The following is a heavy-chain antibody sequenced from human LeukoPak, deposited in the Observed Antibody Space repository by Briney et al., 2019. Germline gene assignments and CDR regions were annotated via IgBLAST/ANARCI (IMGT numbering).Heavy chain of an antibody. J-gene: IGHJ5*02. CDR2: INVSGGST. Sequence: PGGSLRLSCAASGFTFSNYAMSWVRQAPGKGLEWVSGINVSGGSTFYADSVRGRFTISRDNSKNTLYLQMNSLRADDTAVYYCAKGLLGAARNNWFDPWGQGTLVTVSS. CDR3: AKGLLGAARNNWFDP. D-gene: IGHD6-6*01. CDR1: GFTFSNYA. V-gene: IGHV3-23*01.